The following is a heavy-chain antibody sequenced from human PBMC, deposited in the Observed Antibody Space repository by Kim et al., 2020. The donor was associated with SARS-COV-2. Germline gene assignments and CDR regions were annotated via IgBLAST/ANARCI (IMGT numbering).Heavy chain of an antibody. D-gene: IGHD1-26*01. J-gene: IGHJ4*01. V-gene: IGHV3-33*01. Sequence: ADSVKGRFTVSRDNSKNMLFLRLNGLRADDTAVYYCARDRWVGQSKHLDYWGRGTLVTVSS. CDR3: ARDRWVGQSKHLDY.